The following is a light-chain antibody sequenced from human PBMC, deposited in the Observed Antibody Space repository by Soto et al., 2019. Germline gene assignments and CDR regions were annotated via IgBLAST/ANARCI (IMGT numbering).Light chain of an antibody. CDR1: QSISSW. V-gene: IGKV1-5*01. Sequence: GDRVTITSRASQSISSWLAWYQRKPGNAPKLLIYDASSLESGVPSRLSGSGSGTEFTLAIRSLQPDDFATYYCQQYNSYWTFGQGTKVDIK. CDR3: QQYNSYWT. CDR2: DAS. J-gene: IGKJ1*01.